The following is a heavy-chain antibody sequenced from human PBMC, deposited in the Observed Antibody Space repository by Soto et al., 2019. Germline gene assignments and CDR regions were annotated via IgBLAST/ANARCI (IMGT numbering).Heavy chain of an antibody. V-gene: IGHV1-69*01. J-gene: IGHJ4*02. CDR3: SRTPPASYCDGDCYDSNGSH. Sequence: QVQLVQSGAEVKKPGSSVKVSCKAYGGTFSSYAISWVRQAPGQGLEWMGGISPIFGTANYAQKCQGRVTIPADESTSTTNKELSSLRSEDTSVYYCSRTPPASYCDGDCYDSNGSHGGQGTLVTFSS. CDR2: ISPIFGTA. CDR1: GGTFSSYA. D-gene: IGHD2-21*02.